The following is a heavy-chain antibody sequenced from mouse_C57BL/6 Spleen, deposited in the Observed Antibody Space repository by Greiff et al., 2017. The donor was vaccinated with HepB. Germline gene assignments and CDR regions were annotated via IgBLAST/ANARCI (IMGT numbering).Heavy chain of an antibody. V-gene: IGHV1-5*01. CDR3: TNYYGSSYWFAY. Sequence: EVQLQQSGPVLARPGASVKMSCKTSGYTFTSYWMHWVKQRPGQGLEWIGAIYPGNSDTSYNQKFKGKAKLTAVTSASTAYMELSSLTNEDSAVYYCTNYYGSSYWFAYWGQGTLVTVSA. CDR1: GYTFTSYW. CDR2: IYPGNSDT. D-gene: IGHD1-1*01. J-gene: IGHJ3*01.